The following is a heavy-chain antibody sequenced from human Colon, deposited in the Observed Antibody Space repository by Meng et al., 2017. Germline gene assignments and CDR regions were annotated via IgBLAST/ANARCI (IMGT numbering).Heavy chain of an antibody. J-gene: IGHJ4*02. D-gene: IGHD2-15*01. CDR2: INSDGSAT. CDR3: ARDDCSGGSCYRTFDY. Sequence: EVQLVESGGGLVQPGGSLSLSCATSGFIFSSHWMHWIRQAPGKGLVWVSRINSDGSATNYADSVKGRFTISRDNAKNTLYLQMNSLRAEDTAVYYCARDDCSGGSCYRTFDYWGQGALVTVSS. V-gene: IGHV3-74*01. CDR1: GFIFSSHW.